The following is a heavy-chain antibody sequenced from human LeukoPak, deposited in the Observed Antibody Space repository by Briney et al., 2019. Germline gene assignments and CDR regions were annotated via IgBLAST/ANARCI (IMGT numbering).Heavy chain of an antibody. V-gene: IGHV4-34*01. CDR1: GFTFSSYA. J-gene: IGHJ4*02. CDR3: ARGAYDYVWGSYRSGNFDY. CDR2: INHSGST. D-gene: IGHD3-16*02. Sequence: GSLRLSCAASGFTFSSYAISWVRQAPGKGLEWIGEINHSGSTNYNPSLKSRVTISVDTSKNQFSLKLSSVTAADTAVYYCARGAYDYVWGSYRSGNFDYWGQGTLVTVSS.